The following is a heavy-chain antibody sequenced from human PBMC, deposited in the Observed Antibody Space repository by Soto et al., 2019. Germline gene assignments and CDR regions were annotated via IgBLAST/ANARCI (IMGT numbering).Heavy chain of an antibody. V-gene: IGHV1-69*06. Sequence: ASVKVSCKASGVTFSSYAISWVRQAPGQGLEWMGGIIPSFGTTNYAQKFQGRVTITADKSTSTAYMELSSLRSEDTAVYYCARGGVVVPAAIRPHYFDYWGQGTLVTVSS. D-gene: IGHD2-2*02. CDR2: IIPSFGTT. CDR1: GVTFSSYA. J-gene: IGHJ4*02. CDR3: ARGGVVVPAAIRPHYFDY.